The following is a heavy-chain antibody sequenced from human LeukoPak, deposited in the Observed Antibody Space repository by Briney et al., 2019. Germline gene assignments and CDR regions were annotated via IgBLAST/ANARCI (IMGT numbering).Heavy chain of an antibody. CDR2: IYLSGST. Sequence: SETLSLTCAVSGGSISSSNWWSWVRQPPGKGLERIGEIYLSGSTNYNPSLKSRVTISVDKSKNHFSLKLSSVTAADTAVYYCARALGYSSSWNFDYWGQGTLVTVSS. J-gene: IGHJ4*02. CDR1: GGSISSSNW. D-gene: IGHD6-13*01. CDR3: ARALGYSSSWNFDY. V-gene: IGHV4-4*02.